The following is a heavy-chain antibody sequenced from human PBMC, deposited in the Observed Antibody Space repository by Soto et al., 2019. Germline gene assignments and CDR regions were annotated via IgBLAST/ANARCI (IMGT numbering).Heavy chain of an antibody. CDR2: ISYDGSNK. J-gene: IGHJ4*02. CDR1: GFTFSSYG. V-gene: IGHV3-30*18. CDR3: AKDTSIAAAGSLFGVDY. Sequence: PGGSLRLSCAASGFTFSSYGMHWVRQAPGKGLEWVAVISYDGSNKYYADSVKGRFTISRDNSKNTLYLQMNSLRAEDTAVYYCAKDTSIAAAGSLFGVDYWGQGTLVTVSS. D-gene: IGHD6-13*01.